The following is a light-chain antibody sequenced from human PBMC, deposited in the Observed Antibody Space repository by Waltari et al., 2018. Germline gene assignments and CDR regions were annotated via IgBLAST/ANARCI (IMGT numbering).Light chain of an antibody. CDR3: QTWGSGVQGV. CDR1: SGHSTFA. Sequence: QPAVTQSPSASASLVASVKLPCPLISGHSTFAIAWHQQQPEQAPRFSMKINSDGSHTKEDGVPDRFSGSSSGAERYRTISSLQSDDEGDYYCQTWGSGVQGVFGAGTKVIVL. V-gene: IGLV4-69*01. J-gene: IGLJ1*01. CDR2: INSDGSH.